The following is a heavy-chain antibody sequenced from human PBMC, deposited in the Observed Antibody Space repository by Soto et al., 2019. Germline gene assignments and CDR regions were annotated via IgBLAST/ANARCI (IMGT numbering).Heavy chain of an antibody. Sequence: GGSLRLSCAASGFTFSSYSMNWVRQAPGKGLEWVSYISSSSSSKYYTDSVKGRFTISRDNAKNSLYLQMNSLRDEDTAVYYGAASLYGSGLSFDYWGQGTLVTVSS. V-gene: IGHV3-48*02. CDR3: AASLYGSGLSFDY. D-gene: IGHD3-10*01. J-gene: IGHJ4*02. CDR1: GFTFSSYS. CDR2: ISSSSSSK.